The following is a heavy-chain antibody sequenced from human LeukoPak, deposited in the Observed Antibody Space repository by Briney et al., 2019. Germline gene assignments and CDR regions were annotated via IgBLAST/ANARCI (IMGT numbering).Heavy chain of an antibody. J-gene: IGHJ3*02. CDR1: GFTFSSYS. CDR2: ISSSSSYI. D-gene: IGHD3-22*01. V-gene: IGHV3-21*01. Sequence: GGSLRLSCAASGFTFSSYSMNWVRQAPGKGLGWVSSISSSSSYIYYADSVKGRFTISRDNAKNSLYLQMNSLRAEDTAVYYCARERLGYYDSSGYYRDAFDIWGQGTMVTVSS. CDR3: ARERLGYYDSSGYYRDAFDI.